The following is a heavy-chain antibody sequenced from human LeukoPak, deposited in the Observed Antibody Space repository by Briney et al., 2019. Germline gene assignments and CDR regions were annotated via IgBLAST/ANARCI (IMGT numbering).Heavy chain of an antibody. CDR3: ARADYYDSSGYYYDY. V-gene: IGHV1-46*01. Sequence: ASVKVSCKASGYTFTSYYMHWVRQAPGQGLEWMGIINPSGGSTSHAQKFQGRVTMTRDTSTSTAYMELSSLRSEDTAVYYCARADYYDSSGYYYDYWGQGTLVTVSS. CDR1: GYTFTSYY. J-gene: IGHJ4*02. CDR2: INPSGGST. D-gene: IGHD3-22*01.